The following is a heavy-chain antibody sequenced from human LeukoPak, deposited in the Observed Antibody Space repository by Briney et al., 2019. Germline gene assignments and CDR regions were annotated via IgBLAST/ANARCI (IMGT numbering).Heavy chain of an antibody. J-gene: IGHJ4*02. CDR1: GGSISSSSYY. CDR2: IYCSGST. V-gene: IGHV4-39*01. Sequence: SETLSLTCTVSGGSISSSSYYWGWIRQPPGKGLEWIGSIYCSGSTYYNPSLKSRVTISVDTSKNQFSLKLSSVTAADTAVYYCARIPITIFGVVIDYWGQGTLVTVSS. D-gene: IGHD3-3*01. CDR3: ARIPITIFGVVIDY.